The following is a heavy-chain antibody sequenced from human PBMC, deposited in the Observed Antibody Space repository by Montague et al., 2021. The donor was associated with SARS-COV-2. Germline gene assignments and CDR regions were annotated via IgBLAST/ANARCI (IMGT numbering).Heavy chain of an antibody. CDR2: TYYRSKWYN. CDR3: ARIPVGSKYYFDF. Sequence: CAISGDSVSSNIATWNWIRQSPWRGLEWLGRTYYRSKWYNDYAESVKSRITIDPDTSKHQFSLHLNSVTPEYTAVYYCARIPVGSKYYFDFWGQGTLVTVSS. J-gene: IGHJ4*02. CDR1: GDSVSSNIAT. V-gene: IGHV6-1*01. D-gene: IGHD2-2*01.